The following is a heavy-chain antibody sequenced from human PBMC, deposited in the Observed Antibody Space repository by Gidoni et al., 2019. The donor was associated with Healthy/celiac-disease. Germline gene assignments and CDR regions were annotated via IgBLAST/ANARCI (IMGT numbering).Heavy chain of an antibody. D-gene: IGHD3-22*01. J-gene: IGHJ3*02. CDR3: TGSYYDSSGYSDAFDI. CDR2: IRSKANSYAT. CDR1: GFTFSGSA. V-gene: IGHV3-73*01. Sequence: EVQLVESGGGLVQPGGSLKLSCAASGFTFSGSAMHWVRQASGKGLEWVGRIRSKANSYATAYAASVKGRFTISRDDSKNTAYLQMNSLKTEDTAVYYCTGSYYDSSGYSDAFDIWGQGTMVTVSS.